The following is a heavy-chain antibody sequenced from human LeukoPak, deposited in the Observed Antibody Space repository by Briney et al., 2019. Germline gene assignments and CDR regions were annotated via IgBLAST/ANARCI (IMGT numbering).Heavy chain of an antibody. V-gene: IGHV4-39*07. CDR3: ARERRWGSGYYTKYNWLDP. J-gene: IGHJ5*02. CDR2: INHSGST. CDR1: SGSISSSSYY. Sequence: SETLSLTCTVSSGSISSSSYYWGWIRQPPGKGLEWIGEINHSGSTNYNPSLKSRVTISVDTSKNQFSLKLSSVTAADTAVYYCARERRWGSGYYTKYNWLDPWGQGTLVTVSS. D-gene: IGHD3-3*01.